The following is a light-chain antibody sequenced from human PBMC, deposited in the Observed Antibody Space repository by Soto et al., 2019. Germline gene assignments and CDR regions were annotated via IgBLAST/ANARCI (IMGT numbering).Light chain of an antibody. Sequence: SYELTQPPSVSVAQGQTARITCGENNIGGKSVHWYQQKPGQAPVLVVHDDSDRPSGIPERFSGSNSGNTAALTISRVEAGDEADYYCQVWHSSSDHFVFGTGTNITVL. J-gene: IGLJ1*01. CDR3: QVWHSSSDHFV. V-gene: IGLV3-21*02. CDR1: NIGGKS. CDR2: DDS.